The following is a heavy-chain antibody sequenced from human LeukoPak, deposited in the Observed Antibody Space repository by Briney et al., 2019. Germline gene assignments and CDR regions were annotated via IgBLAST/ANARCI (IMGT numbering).Heavy chain of an antibody. V-gene: IGHV4-30-4*02. J-gene: IGHJ4*02. Sequence: PSETLSLTCTVSGGSISSGDYYWSWIRQPPGKGLEWIGYIYYSGSTYYNPSLKSQVTISVDTSKNQFSLKLSSVTAADTAVYYCARGKWELWESSYFDYWGQGTLGTVSS. CDR2: IYYSGST. D-gene: IGHD1-26*01. CDR1: GGSISSGDYY. CDR3: ARGKWELWESSYFDY.